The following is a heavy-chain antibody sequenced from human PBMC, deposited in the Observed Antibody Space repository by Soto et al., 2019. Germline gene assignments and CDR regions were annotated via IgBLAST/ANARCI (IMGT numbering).Heavy chain of an antibody. V-gene: IGHV4-31*03. Sequence: QVQLQESGPGLVKPSQTLSLTCTVSGGSISSGGYYWSWIRQHRGKGLEWIGYIYYSGSTYYNPSLKSRVTISVDTSKNQFSLKLSSVTAADTAVYYCARCVVEQQLVNYFDYWGQGTLVTVSS. J-gene: IGHJ4*02. CDR3: ARCVVEQQLVNYFDY. CDR2: IYYSGST. D-gene: IGHD6-13*01. CDR1: GGSISSGGYY.